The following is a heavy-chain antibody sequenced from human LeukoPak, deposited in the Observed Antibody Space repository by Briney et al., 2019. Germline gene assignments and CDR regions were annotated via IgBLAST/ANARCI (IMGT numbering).Heavy chain of an antibody. CDR2: INHSGST. J-gene: IGHJ4*02. CDR3: ARGSGRYSSSSVY. CDR1: GGSISSSSYY. D-gene: IGHD6-13*01. V-gene: IGHV4-39*07. Sequence: PSETLSLTCTVSGGSISSSSYYWGWIRQPPGKGLEWIGEINHSGSTNYNPSLKSRVTISVDTSKNQFSLKLSSVTAADTAVYYCARGSGRYSSSSVYWGQGTLVTVSS.